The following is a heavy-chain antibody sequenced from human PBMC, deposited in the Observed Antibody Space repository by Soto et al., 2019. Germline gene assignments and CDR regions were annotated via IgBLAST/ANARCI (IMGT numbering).Heavy chain of an antibody. Sequence: QVQLEQSGAEVKKPGSSVKVSCKASGGTLSDHGVAWLRQAPGQGLEWMGGTIPVFNTAKYAQKFQGRVTVHADKFTNIAYMELSSLRSEDTAFYFCARGVYGSGNYYTGPSAFDIWGQGTMVIVSS. J-gene: IGHJ3*02. CDR3: ARGVYGSGNYYTGPSAFDI. CDR1: GGTLSDHG. CDR2: TIPVFNTA. V-gene: IGHV1-69*06. D-gene: IGHD3-10*01.